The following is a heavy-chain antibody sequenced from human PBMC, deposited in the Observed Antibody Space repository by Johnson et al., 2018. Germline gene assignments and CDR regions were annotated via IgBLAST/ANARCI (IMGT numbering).Heavy chain of an antibody. V-gene: IGHV5-51*03. D-gene: IGHD2-15*01. CDR1: GYSFTSYW. Sequence: VQLVQSGAEVKKPGESLKISCKGSGYSFTSYWIGWVRQMPGKGLEWMGIIYPGDSDTRYSPSFQGQVTISADKSISTAYLQWSSLKASDTARYYCARSWYLVAIGHDAFDIWGQGTMVTVSS. CDR3: ARSWYLVAIGHDAFDI. CDR2: IYPGDSDT. J-gene: IGHJ3*02.